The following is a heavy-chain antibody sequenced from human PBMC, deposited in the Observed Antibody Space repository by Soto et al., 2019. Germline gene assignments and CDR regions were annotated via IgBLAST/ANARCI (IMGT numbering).Heavy chain of an antibody. V-gene: IGHV3-11*01. J-gene: IGHJ4*02. CDR3: ARRSYTSPADFDY. CDR1: GFTFSDYS. Sequence: PGGSLRLSCAASGFTFSDYSMAWIRQAPGKGLEWVSYISSSRSTIYYADSVKGRFTISRDNAKNSLYLQMNSLRAEDTAVYHCARRSYTSPADFDYWGQGTLVTVSS. D-gene: IGHD5-18*01. CDR2: ISSSRSTI.